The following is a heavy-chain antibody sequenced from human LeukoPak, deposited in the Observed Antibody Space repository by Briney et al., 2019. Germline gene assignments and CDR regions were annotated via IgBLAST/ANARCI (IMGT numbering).Heavy chain of an antibody. J-gene: IGHJ4*02. Sequence: PGGSLRLSCAASGFTFSNYAMSWVRQAPGKGREGVSAVSGSGYSTYYAGSVKGRFTISRDNSKNTVYLQLNRLRAEDTAVYYCAKFWDFGDYAIDYWGQGTLVTVSS. CDR3: AKFWDFGDYAIDY. D-gene: IGHD4-17*01. CDR2: VSGSGYST. CDR1: GFTFSNYA. V-gene: IGHV3-23*01.